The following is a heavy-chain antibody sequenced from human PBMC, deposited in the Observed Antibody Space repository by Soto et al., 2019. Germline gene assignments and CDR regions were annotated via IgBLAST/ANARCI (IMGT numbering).Heavy chain of an antibody. J-gene: IGHJ4*02. CDR2: LSGSGTST. CDR3: AKATTDGGWFNPFDS. D-gene: IGHD6-19*01. CDR1: GFSFVNYA. Sequence: GGSLRLSCAASGFSFVNYAMNWVRQAPGKGLEWVSGLSGSGTSTYYADSVKGRFTISRDNSRDTLFLQMNSLTADDTAVYYCAKATTDGGWFNPFDSWGQGALVTVSS. V-gene: IGHV3-23*01.